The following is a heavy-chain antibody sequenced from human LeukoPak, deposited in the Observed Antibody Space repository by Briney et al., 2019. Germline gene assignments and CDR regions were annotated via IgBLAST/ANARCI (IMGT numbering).Heavy chain of an antibody. D-gene: IGHD6-19*01. V-gene: IGHV3-73*01. CDR1: GFTFSGSA. CDR2: IRSKANSYAT. CDR3: SSPSTGYSSGWATPTLDY. J-gene: IGHJ4*02. Sequence: PGGSLKLSCAASGFTFSGSAMHWARQACGKGLEWVGRIRSKANSYATAYAASVKGRFTISRDDSKNTAYLQMNSLKSEGTAVYYCSSPSTGYSSGWATPTLDYWGQGTLVTVSS.